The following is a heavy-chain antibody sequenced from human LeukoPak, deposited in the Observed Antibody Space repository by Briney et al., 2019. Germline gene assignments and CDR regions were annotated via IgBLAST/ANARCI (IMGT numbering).Heavy chain of an antibody. CDR3: ARDSGAGTLPFDY. V-gene: IGHV1-24*01. Sequence: ASVKVSCKVSGYTLTELSMHWVRQAPGKGLEWMGGFDPEDGETIYAQKLQGRVTMTTDTSTSTAYMGLRSLRSDDTAVYYCARDSGAGTLPFDYWGQGTLVTVSS. CDR1: GYTLTELS. D-gene: IGHD6-13*01. J-gene: IGHJ4*02. CDR2: FDPEDGET.